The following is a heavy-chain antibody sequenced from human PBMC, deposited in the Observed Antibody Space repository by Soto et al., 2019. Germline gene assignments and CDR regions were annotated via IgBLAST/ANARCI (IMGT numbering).Heavy chain of an antibody. J-gene: IGHJ6*02. Sequence: SVKVSCKASGGTFSSYAISWVRQAPGQGLEWMGGIIPIFGTANYAQKFQGRVTITADESTSTAYMELSSLRSEDTAVYYCAADRSDYGSGSYYAGMDVWGQGTTVTVSS. V-gene: IGHV1-69*13. CDR1: GGTFSSYA. D-gene: IGHD3-10*01. CDR3: AADRSDYGSGSYYAGMDV. CDR2: IIPIFGTA.